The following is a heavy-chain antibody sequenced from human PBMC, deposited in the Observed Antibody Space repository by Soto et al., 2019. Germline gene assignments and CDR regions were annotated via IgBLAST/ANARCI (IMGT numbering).Heavy chain of an antibody. CDR1: GGTFNSYA. CDR2: IIPIFGTA. V-gene: IGHV1-69*06. D-gene: IGHD3-22*01. CDR3: ARGTTMIVLPYYFDY. Sequence: SVKVSCKASGGTFNSYAISWVRQAPGQGLEWMGGIIPIFGTANYAQKFQGRVTITADKSTSTAYMELSSLRSEDTAVYYCARGTTMIVLPYYFDYWGQGTLVTVSS. J-gene: IGHJ4*02.